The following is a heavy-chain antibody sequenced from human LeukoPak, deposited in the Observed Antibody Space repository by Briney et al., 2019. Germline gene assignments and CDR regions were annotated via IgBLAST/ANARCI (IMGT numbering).Heavy chain of an antibody. V-gene: IGHV1-69*05. Sequence: SVKVSCKASGGTFSSYAISWVRQAPGQGLEWMGGIIPIFGTANYAQKFQGRATITTDESTSTAYMELSSLRSEDTAVYYCARSMAVGATALDAFDIWGQGTMVTVSS. CDR1: GGTFSSYA. D-gene: IGHD1-26*01. CDR3: ARSMAVGATALDAFDI. J-gene: IGHJ3*02. CDR2: IIPIFGTA.